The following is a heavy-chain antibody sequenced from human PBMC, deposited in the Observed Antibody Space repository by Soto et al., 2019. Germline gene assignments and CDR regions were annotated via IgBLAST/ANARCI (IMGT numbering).Heavy chain of an antibody. CDR2: INHSGST. Sequence: SETLSLTCAVYGGSFSGYYWSWIRQPPGKGLEWIGEINHSGSTNYNPSLKSRVTISVDTSKNQFSLKLSSVTAADTAVYYCARGPEARNSSSSYYFDYWGQGTLVTVSS. CDR3: ARGPEARNSSSSYYFDY. CDR1: GGSFSGYY. D-gene: IGHD6-6*01. J-gene: IGHJ4*02. V-gene: IGHV4-34*01.